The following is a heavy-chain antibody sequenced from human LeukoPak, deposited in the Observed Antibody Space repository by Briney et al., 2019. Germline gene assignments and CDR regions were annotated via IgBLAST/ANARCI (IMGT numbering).Heavy chain of an antibody. J-gene: IGHJ3*02. V-gene: IGHV3-30-3*01. CDR3: ARELTVTTDAFDI. Sequence: PGGSLRLSCAASGFTFSSYAMHWVRQAPGKGLEWVAVISYDGSNKYYADSVKGRFTISRDNSKNTLYLQMNSLRAEDTAVYYCARELTVTTDAFDIWGQGTMVTVSS. CDR1: GFTFSSYA. CDR2: ISYDGSNK. D-gene: IGHD4-17*01.